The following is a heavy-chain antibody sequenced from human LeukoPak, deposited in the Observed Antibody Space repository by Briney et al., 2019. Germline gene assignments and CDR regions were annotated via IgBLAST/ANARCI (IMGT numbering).Heavy chain of an antibody. CDR3: ARDLELERNRWNYFES. CDR2: MHYSGDT. CDR1: GVSISSFF. D-gene: IGHD1-1*01. J-gene: IGHJ4*02. Sequence: SETLSLTCTVSGVSISSFFWSWIRQPPGKGLEWIGSMHYSGDTKYNPSLKSRVSLSINTSKQQFSLRLSSVTAADTAVYYCARDLELERNRWNYFESWGQGTLVTVSS. V-gene: IGHV4-59*01.